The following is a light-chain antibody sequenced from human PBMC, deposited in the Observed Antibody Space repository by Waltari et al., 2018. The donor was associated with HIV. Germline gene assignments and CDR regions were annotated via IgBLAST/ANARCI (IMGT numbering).Light chain of an antibody. CDR2: DDK. CDR3: QVFENSRDQA. Sequence: YVLTQPPSVSVAPGKTATITCGGNTNGDKHAHWYQQKSGQAPVLVIYDDKLRPSGIPARISGSNSGGTATLTISGVEVGDEAEYYCQVFENSRDQAFGTGTKVTVL. J-gene: IGLJ1*01. CDR1: TNGDKH. V-gene: IGLV3-21*01.